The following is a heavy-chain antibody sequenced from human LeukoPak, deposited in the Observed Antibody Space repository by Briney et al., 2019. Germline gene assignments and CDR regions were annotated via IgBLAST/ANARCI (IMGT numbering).Heavy chain of an antibody. J-gene: IGHJ4*02. D-gene: IGHD1-26*01. V-gene: IGHV3-23*01. Sequence: GGSLRLSCAASGFTFSSYAMNWVRQAPGKGLGWVSGISGSDDSTYYADSGKGRFTISRDNSRSTLFLQMNSLRVEDTAIYYCAKSPMSGSYYFDYWGQGTLVTVSS. CDR2: ISGSDDST. CDR1: GFTFSSYA. CDR3: AKSPMSGSYYFDY.